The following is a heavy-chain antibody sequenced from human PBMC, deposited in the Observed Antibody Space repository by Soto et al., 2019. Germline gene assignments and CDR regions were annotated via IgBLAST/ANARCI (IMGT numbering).Heavy chain of an antibody. J-gene: IGHJ6*02. CDR1: GFTFSTYG. CDR3: XXXXXXXXXXEV. V-gene: IGHV3-21*01. CDR2: ISSGSEYI. Sequence: EMQLVESGGGLVKPGGSLRLSCAASGFTFSTYGMNWVRQAPGKGLEWVSSISSGSEYIYYADSLKGRLTISRDNARXXXXXXXXXXXXXXXXXXXXXXXXXXXXXXEVWGQGTTVTVSS.